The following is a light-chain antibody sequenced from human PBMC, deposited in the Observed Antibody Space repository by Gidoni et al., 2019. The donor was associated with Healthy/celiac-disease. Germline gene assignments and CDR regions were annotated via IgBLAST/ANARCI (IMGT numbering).Light chain of an antibody. Sequence: DTQMTQSPSSLSASVVDRVTITCRASQSISSYLNWYQQKPGKAPKLLIYAASSLQSGVPSRFSGSGSGTEFTLTISSLQPEDYATYDCQQSYSTPLYTFGQGTKLEIK. CDR1: QSISSY. CDR3: QQSYSTPLYT. V-gene: IGKV1-39*01. CDR2: AAS. J-gene: IGKJ2*01.